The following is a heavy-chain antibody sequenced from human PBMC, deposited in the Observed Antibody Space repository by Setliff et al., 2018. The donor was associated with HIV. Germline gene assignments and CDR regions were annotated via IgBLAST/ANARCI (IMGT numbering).Heavy chain of an antibody. D-gene: IGHD2-2*01. CDR2: MFYSGST. V-gene: IGHV4-59*03. CDR3: AMSYCSSTSCSYYFDY. J-gene: IGHJ4*02. Sequence: PSETLSLTCTVSGGSISSYYWNWIRQPPGKGLEWIGNMFYSGSTNYNPSLKSRVTMSVDTSNNQFSLTLISVTAAATAVYHCAMSYCSSTSCSYYFDYWGQGTLVTVSS. CDR1: GGSISSYY.